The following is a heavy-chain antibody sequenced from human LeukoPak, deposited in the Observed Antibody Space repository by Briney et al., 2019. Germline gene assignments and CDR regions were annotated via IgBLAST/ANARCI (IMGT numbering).Heavy chain of an antibody. D-gene: IGHD2-2*01. CDR2: FDPEDGET. Sequence: AASVKVSCKVSGYTLTELPMHWVRQAPGKGLEWMGGFDPEDGETIYAQKFQGRVTMTEDTSTDTAYMELSSLRSEDTAVYYCATGVVVPAPFDYWGQGTLVTVSS. V-gene: IGHV1-24*01. CDR1: GYTLTELP. CDR3: ATGVVVPAPFDY. J-gene: IGHJ4*02.